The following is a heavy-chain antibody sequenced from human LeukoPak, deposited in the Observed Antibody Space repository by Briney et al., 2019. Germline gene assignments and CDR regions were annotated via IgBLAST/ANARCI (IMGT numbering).Heavy chain of an antibody. Sequence: PSETLSLTCAVSGGSIRRYYWSWIRQPPGKGLEWIGYMNYTGTTNYNPYLKSRVTISVDTSKNQFSLKLRSVTAADTAIYYCARDWALQLERRHYYYYMDVWGKGTTVTVSS. D-gene: IGHD1-1*01. CDR1: GGSIRRYY. V-gene: IGHV4-59*01. CDR2: MNYTGTT. CDR3: ARDWALQLERRHYYYYMDV. J-gene: IGHJ6*03.